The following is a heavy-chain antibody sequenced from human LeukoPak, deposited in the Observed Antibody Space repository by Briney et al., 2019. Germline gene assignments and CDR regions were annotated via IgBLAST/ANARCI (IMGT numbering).Heavy chain of an antibody. CDR1: GFAFSSYA. CDR2: ISGSGGGT. V-gene: IGHV3-23*01. CDR3: AKDTSRYTSGSTNFDY. D-gene: IGHD6-19*01. J-gene: IGHJ4*02. Sequence: GGSLRLSCAASGFAFSSYAMSWVRQAPGKGLEWVSGISGSGGGTDYADSVKGRFTISRDNSKNTLYLQVNSLRAEDTAVYFCAKDTSRYTSGSTNFDYWGQGTLVTVSS.